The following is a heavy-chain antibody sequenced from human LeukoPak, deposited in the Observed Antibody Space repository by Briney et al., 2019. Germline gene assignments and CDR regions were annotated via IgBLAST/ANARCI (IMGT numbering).Heavy chain of an antibody. J-gene: IGHJ2*01. Sequence: ASVKVFCKASGYTFTGYYMHWVRQAPGQGLEWMGWINPNSGGTNYAQKFQGRVTKTRGTSISTAYMELSRLRSDDTAVYYCARFGSNWGFRYFYLWGRGTLVTVCS. CDR2: INPNSGGT. CDR3: ARFGSNWGFRYFYL. CDR1: GYTFTGYY. D-gene: IGHD7-27*01. V-gene: IGHV1-2*02.